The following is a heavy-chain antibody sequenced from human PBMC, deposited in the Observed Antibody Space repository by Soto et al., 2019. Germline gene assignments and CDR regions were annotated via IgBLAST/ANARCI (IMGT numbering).Heavy chain of an antibody. CDR1: GYTVSAST. CDR3: TRLKAWLSRRRFRYYGMDV. D-gene: IGHD6-19*01. V-gene: IGHV3-49*04. CDR2: ISSTAYGAPR. Sequence: GSLGLACRTCGYTVSASTIAGARKAPGKGLEWVGSISSTAYGAPRWAAAPGRGRFTISRVDSNGTAYLQMNSLKTEDAAVYYCTRLKAWLSRRRFRYYGMDVWGVGTTVTVSS. J-gene: IGHJ6*04.